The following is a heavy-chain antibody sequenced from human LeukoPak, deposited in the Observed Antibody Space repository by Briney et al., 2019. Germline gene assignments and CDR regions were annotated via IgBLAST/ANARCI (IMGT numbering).Heavy chain of an antibody. D-gene: IGHD3-10*01. V-gene: IGHV3-23*01. CDR1: GFTLSSYA. CDR3: ATANNYYGSGSFDY. J-gene: IGHJ4*02. Sequence: GGSLRLSCAASGFTLSSYAMSWVRQAPGKGLEWVSAISDTGNTYHADSVKGRFTISRDSSKNSLYLQMNSLRAEDTAVYYCATANNYYGSGSFDYWGQGTLVTVSS. CDR2: ISDTGNT.